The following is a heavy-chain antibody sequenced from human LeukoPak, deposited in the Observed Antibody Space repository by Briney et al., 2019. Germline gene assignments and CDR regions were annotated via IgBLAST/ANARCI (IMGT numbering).Heavy chain of an antibody. CDR1: GGSVSNYY. CDR2: VYYTGST. J-gene: IGHJ4*02. D-gene: IGHD6-6*01. CDR3: ARHFAYSSSSYFDY. Sequence: SETLSLTCSVSGGSVSNYYWSWIRRPPGKGLEWIGYVYYTGSTNYNPSLKSRVTMFEDKSKNQFSLRLYSVTVADTAVYYCARHFAYSSSSYFDYWGQGSLVTVSS. V-gene: IGHV4-59*08.